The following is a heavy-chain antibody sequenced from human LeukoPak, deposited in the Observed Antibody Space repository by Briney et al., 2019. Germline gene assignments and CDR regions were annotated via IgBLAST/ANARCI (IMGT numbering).Heavy chain of an antibody. V-gene: IGHV3-7*01. CDR2: IKQDGSEK. CDR1: GFTFSSYW. Sequence: PGGSLRLSCAASGFTFSSYWMSWVRQAPGKGLEWVANIKQDGSEKYYVDSVKGRFTISRDNAKNSLYLQMNSLRAEDTAVYYCAREVVSAINWFDPWGQGTLVTVSS. CDR3: AREVVSAINWFDP. J-gene: IGHJ5*02. D-gene: IGHD2-2*01.